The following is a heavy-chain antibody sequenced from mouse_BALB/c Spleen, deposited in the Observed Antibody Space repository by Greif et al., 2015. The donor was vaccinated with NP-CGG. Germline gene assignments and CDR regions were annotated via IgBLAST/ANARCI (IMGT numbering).Heavy chain of an antibody. CDR3: AREGGNYDAMDY. CDR2: IYPGDGST. J-gene: IGHJ4*01. CDR1: GYTFTSYY. Sequence: VQLQESGPELVKPGASVKMSCKASGYTFTSYYIHWVKQRPGQGLEWIGWIYPGDGSTKYNEKFKGKTTLTADKSSSTAYMLLSSLTSEDSAIYFCAREGGNYDAMDYWGQGTSVTVSS. D-gene: IGHD2-1*01. V-gene: IGHV1S56*01.